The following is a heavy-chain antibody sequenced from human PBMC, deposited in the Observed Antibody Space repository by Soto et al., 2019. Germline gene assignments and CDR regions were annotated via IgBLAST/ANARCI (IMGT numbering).Heavy chain of an antibody. CDR3: ARTTRRDGYHLAFDY. Sequence: QVQLVQSGAEVKKPGSSVKVSCKASGGTFSSYTISWVRQAPGQGLEWMGRIIPILGIANYAQKFQGRVTSTADQSTSTAYMELSSLRSEDTAVYYCARTTRRDGYHLAFDYWGQGTLVTVSS. CDR1: GGTFSSYT. V-gene: IGHV1-69*02. D-gene: IGHD5-12*01. J-gene: IGHJ4*02. CDR2: IIPILGIA.